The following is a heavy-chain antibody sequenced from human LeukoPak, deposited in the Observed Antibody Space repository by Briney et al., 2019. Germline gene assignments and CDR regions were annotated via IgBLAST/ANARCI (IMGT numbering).Heavy chain of an antibody. D-gene: IGHD6-19*01. J-gene: IGHJ4*02. CDR1: GFTFSSYA. V-gene: IGHV3-23*01. Sequence: GGFLRLSCAASGFTFSSYAMRWVRQAPGKGLEWVSAISGSGGSTYYADSVKGRFTISRDNSKNTLYLQMNSLRDEDTAVYYCARGRDSSGWYSDDYWGQGTLVTVSS. CDR3: ARGRDSSGWYSDDY. CDR2: ISGSGGST.